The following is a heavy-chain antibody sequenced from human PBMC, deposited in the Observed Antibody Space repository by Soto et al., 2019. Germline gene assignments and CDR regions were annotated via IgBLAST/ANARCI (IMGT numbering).Heavy chain of an antibody. V-gene: IGHV1-58*01. CDR2: IVVGSGNT. J-gene: IGHJ4*02. D-gene: IGHD3-22*01. Sequence: ASVKVSCKASGFTFTSSAVQWVRQARGQRLEWIGWIVVGSGNTNYAQKFQERVTITRDMSTSTAYMELSSLRSEDTAVYYCAAAPYYYDSSGYYYYFDYWGQGTLVTVSS. CDR3: AAAPYYYDSSGYYYYFDY. CDR1: GFTFTSSA.